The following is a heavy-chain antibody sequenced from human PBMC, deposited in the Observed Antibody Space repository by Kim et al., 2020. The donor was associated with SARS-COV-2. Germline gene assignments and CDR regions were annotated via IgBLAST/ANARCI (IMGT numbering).Heavy chain of an antibody. D-gene: IGHD6-19*01. Sequence: GGSLRLSCAASGFTFSRSGMHWVRQAPGKGLEWVAVICCDGSKTYYADSVKGRFTISRDNSKNTLYLQMNSLRVEDTAVYFCAKGGSGSGWCGTHWGQG. CDR3: AKGGSGSGWCGTH. J-gene: IGHJ4*02. CDR1: GFTFSRSG. V-gene: IGHV3-33*06. CDR2: ICCDGSKT.